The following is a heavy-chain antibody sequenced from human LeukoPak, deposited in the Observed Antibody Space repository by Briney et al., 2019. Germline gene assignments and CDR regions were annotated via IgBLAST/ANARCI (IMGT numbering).Heavy chain of an antibody. Sequence: PGRSLRLSCAASGFIVSNNFMSWVRQAPGKGLEWVSVLYSAGSTFYVDSVKGRFTISRDNSKNMLFLQMNSLRAEDTAVYYCVTRGYSGQGTLVTVSS. J-gene: IGHJ4*02. CDR1: GFIVSNNF. CDR3: VTRGY. CDR2: LYSAGST. V-gene: IGHV3-53*01.